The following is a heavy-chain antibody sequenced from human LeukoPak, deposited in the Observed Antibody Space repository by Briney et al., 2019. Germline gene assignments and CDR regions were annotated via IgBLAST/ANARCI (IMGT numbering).Heavy chain of an antibody. J-gene: IGHJ4*02. CDR3: ARGYDSSGYYHEDVYFDY. V-gene: IGHV4-4*02. Sequence: SGTLSLTCAVSGGSLSSSNWWSWVRQPPGKGLEWIGEIYHSGSTNYNPSLKSRVTISVDKSKNQFSLKLSSVTAADTAVYYCARGYDSSGYYHEDVYFDYWGQGTLVTVSS. CDR2: IYHSGST. CDR1: GGSLSSSNW. D-gene: IGHD3-22*01.